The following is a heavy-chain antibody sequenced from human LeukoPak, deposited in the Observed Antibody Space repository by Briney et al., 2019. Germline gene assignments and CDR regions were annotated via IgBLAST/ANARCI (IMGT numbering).Heavy chain of an antibody. Sequence: ASVKVSCKASGYTFTVYYLSWVRQAPGQGLEWMGRLNPNSGDSNYAQKFQGRVTMTRDTPISTAYMELSRLTSDDTAVYWCAIGMLAAGTFDHWGQGTLVTVSS. D-gene: IGHD6-13*01. J-gene: IGHJ4*02. CDR1: GYTFTVYY. V-gene: IGHV1-2*06. CDR3: AIGMLAAGTFDH. CDR2: LNPNSGDS.